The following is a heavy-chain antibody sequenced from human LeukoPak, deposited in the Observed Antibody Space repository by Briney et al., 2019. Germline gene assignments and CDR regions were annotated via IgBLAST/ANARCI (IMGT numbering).Heavy chain of an antibody. CDR2: IHPNGHDT. Sequence: VASVKVSCKASGYTLSDHHILWVRQAPGQGLEWMGWIHPNGHDTKYAQKFQGRMTMTTDTSISTAYMELNRVTSDDTAVYYCSGHYGPGPVWGQGTLITASS. D-gene: IGHD3-10*01. V-gene: IGHV1-2*02. CDR1: GYTLSDHH. CDR3: SGHYGPGPV. J-gene: IGHJ4*02.